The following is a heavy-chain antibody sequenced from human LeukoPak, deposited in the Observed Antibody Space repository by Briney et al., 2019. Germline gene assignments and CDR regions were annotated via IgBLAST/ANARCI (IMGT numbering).Heavy chain of an antibody. D-gene: IGHD2-15*01. J-gene: IGHJ5*02. V-gene: IGHV4-30-4*01. CDR3: ARSEGYAFDP. CDR1: VGSFSSGDYY. CDR2: IYYSGST. Sequence: SQTLSLTCTVFVGSFSSGDYYWSWLRQPPGKGLEWIGYIYYSGSTFYNPSLKSRVTISLDTSKSQFSLKLSSVSAADTAVYYCARSEGYAFDPWGQGTLVTVSS.